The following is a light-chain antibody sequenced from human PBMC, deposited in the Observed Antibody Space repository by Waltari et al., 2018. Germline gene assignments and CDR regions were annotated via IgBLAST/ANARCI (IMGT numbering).Light chain of an antibody. Sequence: EIVLTQSPGTLSLSPGERVTLSCRASQSVNSKFLAWFQQRPGQVPRLIIYVASSRDNDVPPRFSGSGSGTDFTLTISGLEPEDFAVYYCLQHGIPPYAFGQGTRLEIK. CDR2: VAS. CDR1: QSVNSKF. V-gene: IGKV3-20*01. J-gene: IGKJ2*01. CDR3: LQHGIPPYA.